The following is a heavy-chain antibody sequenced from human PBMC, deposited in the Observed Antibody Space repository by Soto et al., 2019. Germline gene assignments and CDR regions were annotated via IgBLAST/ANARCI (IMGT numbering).Heavy chain of an antibody. V-gene: IGHV1-3*01. D-gene: IGHD6-13*01. CDR3: XXXXXXXAAASTSY. CDR2: INAGNGNT. Sequence: QVQLVQSGAEVKKPGASVKVSCKASGYTFTSYAMHWVRQAPGXRLEWMGWINAGNGNTKYSQKFQGRVTITRDTSASXXXMXXXXLXSXXXXXXXXXXXXXXXAAASTSYWGQGTLVTVSS. CDR1: GYTFTSYA. J-gene: IGHJ4*02.